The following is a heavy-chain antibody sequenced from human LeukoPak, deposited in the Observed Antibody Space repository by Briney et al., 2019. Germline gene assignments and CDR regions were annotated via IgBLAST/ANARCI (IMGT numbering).Heavy chain of an antibody. D-gene: IGHD3-22*01. CDR2: IIPIFGTA. J-gene: IGHJ4*02. CDR1: GGTFSSYA. Sequence: SVKVFCKASGGTFSSYAISWVRQAPGQGLEWMGGIIPIFGTANYAQKFQGRVTITTDESTSTAYMELSSLRSEDTAVYYCAGTYYYDSSGSLGDYWGQGTLVTVSS. V-gene: IGHV1-69*05. CDR3: AGTYYYDSSGSLGDY.